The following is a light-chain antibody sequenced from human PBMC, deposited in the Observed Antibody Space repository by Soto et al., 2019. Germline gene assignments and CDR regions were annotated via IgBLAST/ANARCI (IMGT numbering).Light chain of an antibody. J-gene: IGKJ5*01. CDR1: QSISSY. CDR2: AAS. CDR3: QQTYSIPPT. V-gene: IGKV1-39*01. Sequence: DIQMTQSPSSLSASVGDRVTITCRASQSISSYLNWYQQKPGKAPKLLIYAASSLQSGVPSRFSGSGSGTDFTLTISSLQPEDFATYHCQQTYSIPPTFGQGTRLEIK.